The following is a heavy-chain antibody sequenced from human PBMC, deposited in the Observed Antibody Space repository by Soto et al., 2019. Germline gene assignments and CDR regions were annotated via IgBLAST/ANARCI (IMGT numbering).Heavy chain of an antibody. D-gene: IGHD4-17*01. V-gene: IGHV3-48*02. CDR1: GFTFSSYS. CDR3: AREYGDYLYYYGMDV. J-gene: IGHJ6*02. CDR2: ISSSSSTI. Sequence: GGSLRLSCAASGFTFSSYSMNWVRQAPGKGLEWVSYISSSSSTIYYADSVKGRFTISRDNAKNSLYLQMNSLRDEDTAVYYCAREYGDYLYYYGMDVWGQGTTVTVSS.